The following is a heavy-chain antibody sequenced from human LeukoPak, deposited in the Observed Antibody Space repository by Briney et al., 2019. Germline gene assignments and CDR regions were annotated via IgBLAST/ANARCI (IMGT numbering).Heavy chain of an antibody. J-gene: IGHJ4*02. D-gene: IGHD3-10*01. V-gene: IGHV5-10-1*01. CDR2: IDPSDSYT. Sequence: GESLKISCKGSGYSFTNYWISWVRQMPGKGLEWMGRIDPSDSYTNYSPSFQGHVTISTEKSINTAYLQWSSLKASDTAMYYCAGLRRGSGVPYWGQGTLVTVSS. CDR1: GYSFTNYW. CDR3: AGLRRGSGVPY.